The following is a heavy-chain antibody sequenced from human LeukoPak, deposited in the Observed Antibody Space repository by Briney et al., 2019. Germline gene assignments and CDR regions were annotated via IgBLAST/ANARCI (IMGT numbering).Heavy chain of an antibody. CDR1: GYTFTSYD. CDR2: INLRGDAT. V-gene: IGHV1-46*01. D-gene: IGHD2-8*01. CDR3: ARKWSSRDWFDP. Sequence: ASVKVSCKASGYTFTSYDMHWVRQAPGQGLEWMGVINLRGDATIYAQKFQGRVTMTSDSSTTTVYMELSSLKSEDTGLYYCARKWSSRDWFDPWGQGTLVTVSS. J-gene: IGHJ5*02.